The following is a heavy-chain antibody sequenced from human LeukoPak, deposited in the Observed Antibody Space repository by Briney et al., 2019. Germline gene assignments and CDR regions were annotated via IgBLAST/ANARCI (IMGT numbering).Heavy chain of an antibody. Sequence: SVKVSCKASGGTFNPHTVTWVRQAPGRGLEWMGGIIPLIGSPNYAQRFQGRVTITADTSTSTAYMELRSLRSDDTAVYYCARDWSPRYDILTGYQAGVFDYWGQGTLVTVSS. D-gene: IGHD3-9*01. CDR1: GGTFNPHT. V-gene: IGHV1-69*06. CDR3: ARDWSPRYDILTGYQAGVFDY. CDR2: IIPLIGSP. J-gene: IGHJ4*02.